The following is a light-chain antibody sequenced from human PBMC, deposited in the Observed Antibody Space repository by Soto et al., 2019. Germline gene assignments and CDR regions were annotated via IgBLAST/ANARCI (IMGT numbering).Light chain of an antibody. CDR1: SGDVGTYNR. CDR2: KVT. Sequence: QSALTQPPSVSGSPGQSVTISCTGTSGDVGTYNRVSWYQQPPGTAPKLMIYKVTNRPSGVPDRFSGSKSGNTASLTISGLQAEDEADYYCSSYTSSTTVVFGGGTKVTVL. J-gene: IGLJ2*01. V-gene: IGLV2-18*02. CDR3: SSYTSSTTVV.